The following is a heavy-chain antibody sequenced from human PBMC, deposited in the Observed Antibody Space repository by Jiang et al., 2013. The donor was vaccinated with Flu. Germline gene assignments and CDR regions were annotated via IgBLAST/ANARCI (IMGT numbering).Heavy chain of an antibody. CDR1: GFTFSSYG. V-gene: IGHV3-30*18. D-gene: IGHD3-10*01. CDR3: AKTADEEAATPSGESEAFDI. Sequence: QLVESGGGVVQPGRSLRLSCAASGFTFSSYGMHWVRQAPGKGLEWVAVISYDGSNKYYADSVKGRFTISRDNSKNTLYLQMNSLRAEDTAVYYCAKTADEEAATPSGESEAFDIWGQGTMVTVSS. CDR2: ISYDGSNK. J-gene: IGHJ3*02.